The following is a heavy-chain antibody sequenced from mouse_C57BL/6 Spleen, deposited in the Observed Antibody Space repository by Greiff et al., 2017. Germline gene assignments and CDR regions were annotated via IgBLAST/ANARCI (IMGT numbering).Heavy chain of an antibody. CDR1: GFTFSSYA. Sequence: EVMLVESGGGLVKPGGSLKLSCAASGFTFSSYAMSWVRQTPEKRLEWVATISDGGSYTYYPDNVKGRFTISRDNAKNNLYLQMSHLKYEDTAMYYCARNYDYGEGYYAMDYWGQGTSVTVSS. V-gene: IGHV5-4*03. J-gene: IGHJ4*01. CDR2: ISDGGSYT. CDR3: ARNYDYGEGYYAMDY. D-gene: IGHD2-4*01.